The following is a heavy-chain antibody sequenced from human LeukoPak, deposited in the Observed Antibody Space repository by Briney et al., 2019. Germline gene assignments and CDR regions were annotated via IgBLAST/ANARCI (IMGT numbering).Heavy chain of an antibody. J-gene: IGHJ4*02. D-gene: IGHD1-1*01. CDR1: GASISSTSYY. Sequence: NASDTLSLTCTVSGASISSTSYYWGWIRQPPGKGLEWIGSTYYRGTTYYNPSLKSRVTISVDTSKNQFSLQLSSVTAADTAVYYCARDWNRYAYWGQGTLVTVSS. CDR2: TYYRGTT. CDR3: ARDWNRYAY. V-gene: IGHV4-39*07.